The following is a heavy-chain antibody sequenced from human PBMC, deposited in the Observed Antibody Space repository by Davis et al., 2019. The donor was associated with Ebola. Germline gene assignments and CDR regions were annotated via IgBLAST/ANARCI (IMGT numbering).Heavy chain of an antibody. CDR3: ARYYDFWSGYYFDY. Sequence: ASVKVSCKASGYTFTGYYMHWVRQAPGQGLEWMGWINAGNGNTKYSQKFQGRVTITRDTSASTAYMELSSLRSEDTAVYYCARYYDFWSGYYFDYWGQGTLVTVSS. D-gene: IGHD3-3*01. V-gene: IGHV1-3*01. CDR1: GYTFTGYY. CDR2: INAGNGNT. J-gene: IGHJ4*02.